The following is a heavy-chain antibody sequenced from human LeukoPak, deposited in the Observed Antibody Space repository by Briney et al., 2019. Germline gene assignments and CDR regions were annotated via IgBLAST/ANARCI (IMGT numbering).Heavy chain of an antibody. CDR2: INPSGGST. J-gene: IGHJ6*03. Sequence: ASVKVSCKASGYTFTSYYMHWVRQAPGQGLEWMGIINPSGGSTSYAQKFQGRVTMTRDTSASTVYMELSSLRSEDTAVYYCARDQEDTAMVVYYYYYMDVWGKGTTVTVSS. CDR3: ARDQEDTAMVVYYYYYMDV. D-gene: IGHD5-18*01. CDR1: GYTFTSYY. V-gene: IGHV1-46*01.